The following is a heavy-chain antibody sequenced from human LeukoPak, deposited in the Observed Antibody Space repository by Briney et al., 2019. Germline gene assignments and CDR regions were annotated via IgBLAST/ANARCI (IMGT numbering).Heavy chain of an antibody. Sequence: ASVKVSCKASGGTFSSYAISWVRQAPGQGLEWMGGIIPIFGTANYAQKFQGRVTITADESTSTAYMELSSLRSEDTAVYYCARVLDYYGSGTRDFDYWGQGTLVTVSS. CDR1: GGTFSSYA. CDR2: IIPIFGTA. CDR3: ARVLDYYGSGTRDFDY. V-gene: IGHV1-69*13. J-gene: IGHJ4*02. D-gene: IGHD3-10*01.